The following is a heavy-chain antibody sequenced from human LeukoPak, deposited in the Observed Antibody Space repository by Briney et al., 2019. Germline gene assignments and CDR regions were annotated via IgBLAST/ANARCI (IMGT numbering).Heavy chain of an antibody. CDR3: ARHFLTYYYGSGSSSYDAFDI. Sequence: PSETLSLTCTVSGGSISSSSYYWGWIRQPPGKGLEWIGSIYYSGSTYYNPSLKSRVTISVDTSKNQFPLKLSSVTAADTAVYYCARHFLTYYYGSGSSSYDAFDIWGQGTMVTVSS. D-gene: IGHD3-10*01. CDR1: GGSISSSSYY. V-gene: IGHV4-39*01. J-gene: IGHJ3*02. CDR2: IYYSGST.